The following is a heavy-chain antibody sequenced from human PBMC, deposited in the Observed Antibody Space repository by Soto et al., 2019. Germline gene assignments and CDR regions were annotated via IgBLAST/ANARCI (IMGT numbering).Heavy chain of an antibody. Sequence: GASVKVSCKASGYTFTSYYMHWVRQAPGQGLEWMGIINPSGGSTSYAQKFQGRVTMTRDTSTSTVYMELSSLRSEDTAVYYCAREGVVVAATTGNWFDPWGQGTLVTVSS. J-gene: IGHJ5*02. D-gene: IGHD2-15*01. CDR1: GYTFTSYY. CDR3: AREGVVVAATTGNWFDP. V-gene: IGHV1-46*01. CDR2: INPSGGST.